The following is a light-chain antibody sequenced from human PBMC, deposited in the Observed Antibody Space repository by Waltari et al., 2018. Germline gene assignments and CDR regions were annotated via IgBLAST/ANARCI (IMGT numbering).Light chain of an antibody. V-gene: IGLV1-51*01. J-gene: IGLJ1*01. CDR1: SSNIGNNF. CDR3: GTWDSSLSAHV. Sequence: QSVLTQPPSVSAAPGQKVTISCSGSSSNIGNNFVSWYQQIPGTAPKLLIFENYKRPSGIPDRFSGSKSGTSATRGITGLQTGDEADYYCGTWDSSLSAHVFGTGTKVTVL. CDR2: ENY.